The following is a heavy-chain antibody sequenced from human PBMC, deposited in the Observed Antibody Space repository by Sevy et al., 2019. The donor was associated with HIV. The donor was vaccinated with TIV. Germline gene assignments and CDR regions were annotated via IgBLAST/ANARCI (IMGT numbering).Heavy chain of an antibody. V-gene: IGHV1-69*13. Sequence: ASVKVFCKASGVTFSSYAISWVRQAPGQGLEWMGGIIPIFGTSNYAQKFQGRVTITADDSTSTAYMELSSLRSEDTAVYYCARVGMYGSSWPNYFDYWGQGTLVTVSS. CDR2: IIPIFGTS. CDR1: GVTFSSYA. CDR3: ARVGMYGSSWPNYFDY. D-gene: IGHD6-6*01. J-gene: IGHJ4*02.